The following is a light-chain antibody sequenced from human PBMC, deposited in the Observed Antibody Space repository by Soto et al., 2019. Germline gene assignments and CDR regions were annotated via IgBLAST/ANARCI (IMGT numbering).Light chain of an antibody. CDR2: LEGSGSY. V-gene: IGLV4-60*02. CDR3: ETWDSNTHTV. CDR1: SGHSSYI. J-gene: IGLJ3*02. Sequence: QPVLTQSSSASASLGSSVKLTCTLSSGHSSYIIAWHQQQPGKAPRYLMKLEGSGSYNKGSGAPDRFSGSSSGADRYLTISNLQFEDEADYYCETWDSNTHTVFGGGTKLTVL.